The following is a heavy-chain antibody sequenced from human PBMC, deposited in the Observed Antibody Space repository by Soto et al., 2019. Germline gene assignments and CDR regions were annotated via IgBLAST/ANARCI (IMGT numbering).Heavy chain of an antibody. CDR3: TTFRPF. J-gene: IGHJ4*02. V-gene: IGHV3-15*07. CDR1: GLTFSEAW. CDR2: IKSKTDGETT. Sequence: DAQLVESGGGLVRPGGSLRLSCVDSGLTFSEAWMNWVRQAPGKGLEWVGRIKSKTDGETTDYAAHVKGRFTISRDDSKNTLYLQMNSLKTEDTAVYYCTTFRPFWGQGTLVTVSS.